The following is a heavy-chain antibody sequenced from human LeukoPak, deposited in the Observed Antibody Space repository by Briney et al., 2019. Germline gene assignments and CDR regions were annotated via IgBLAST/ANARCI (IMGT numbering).Heavy chain of an antibody. CDR1: GYTFTSYG. D-gene: IGHD3-10*01. J-gene: IGHJ4*02. Sequence: ASVKVSCKASGYTFTSYGISWVRQAPGQGLEWMGWISAYNGNTNYAQKLQGRVTMTTDTSTSTAYMELRSLRSDDTAAYYCARDRITLTESDYWGQGTLVTVSS. CDR2: ISAYNGNT. V-gene: IGHV1-18*01. CDR3: ARDRITLTESDY.